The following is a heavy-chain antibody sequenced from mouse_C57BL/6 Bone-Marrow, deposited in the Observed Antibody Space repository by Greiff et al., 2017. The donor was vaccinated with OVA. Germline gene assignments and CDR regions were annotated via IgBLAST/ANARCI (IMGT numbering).Heavy chain of an antibody. CDR3: ARHDGFMDY. CDR1: GFTFSSYG. Sequence: EVQGVESGGDLVKPGGSLKLSCAASGFTFSSYGMSWVRQTPDKRLEWVATISSGGSYTYYPDSVKGRITISRDNAKNTLYLQMSSLKSEDTAMYYCARHDGFMDYWGQGTSVTVSS. D-gene: IGHD2-3*01. V-gene: IGHV5-6*01. CDR2: ISSGGSYT. J-gene: IGHJ4*01.